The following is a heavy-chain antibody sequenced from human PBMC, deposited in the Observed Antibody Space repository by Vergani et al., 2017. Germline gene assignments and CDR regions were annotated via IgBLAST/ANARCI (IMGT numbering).Heavy chain of an antibody. CDR2: MIPTFDSK. Sequence: QVQLLQSGAAVRKPGSSVTVSCKASGDTFSNYAITWVRQAPGQGLQWMGRMIPTFDSKNYAPRFQGRVTLTADASASTAYMELTSLTSEDTAVYYCASSHLEWSRPTAFDYWGQGTLVTVSS. J-gene: IGHJ4*02. CDR3: ASSHLEWSRPTAFDY. D-gene: IGHD3-3*01. CDR1: GDTFSNYA. V-gene: IGHV1-69*13.